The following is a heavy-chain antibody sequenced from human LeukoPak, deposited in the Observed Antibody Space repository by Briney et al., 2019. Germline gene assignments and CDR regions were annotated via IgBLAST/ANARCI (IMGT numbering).Heavy chain of an antibody. V-gene: IGHV4-39*02. CDR3: ARERSRNQHFFY. D-gene: IGHD1-14*01. CDR2: IYYSGSN. J-gene: IGHJ4*02. Sequence: SETLSLTCTVSGGSISSSSYYWGWIRQPPGKGLEWIGSIYYSGSNHYNPSLKSRVTISADTSKNQFSLKLSSVTAADTAVYYCARERSRNQHFFYWGQGTLVTVSP. CDR1: GGSISSSSYY.